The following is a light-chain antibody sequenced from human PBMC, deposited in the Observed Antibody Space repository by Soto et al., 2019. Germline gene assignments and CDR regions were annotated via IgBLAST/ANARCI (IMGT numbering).Light chain of an antibody. Sequence: QSALTQPASVSGYPGQSITISCTGTSSDVGAYHYFSWYQQHPGKAPKLMIYEVTERPSGVSNRFSGSKSGNMASLNISGLQAEDEAAYFCSSYTTTNTLWVFGGGTKLTVL. CDR1: SSDVGAYHY. CDR3: SSYTTTNTLWV. J-gene: IGLJ3*02. V-gene: IGLV2-14*03. CDR2: EVT.